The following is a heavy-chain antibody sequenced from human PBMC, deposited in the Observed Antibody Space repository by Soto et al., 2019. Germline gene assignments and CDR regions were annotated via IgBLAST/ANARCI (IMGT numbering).Heavy chain of an antibody. J-gene: IGHJ4*02. V-gene: IGHV3-48*02. CDR2: ISSSSSTI. Sequence: GGSLRLSCAASVFTFSSYSMNWVRQAPGKGLEWVSYISSSSSTIYYADSVKGRFTISRDNAKNSLYLQMNSLRDEDTAVYYCASAVDTAMGRDYWGQGTLVTVSS. CDR3: ASAVDTAMGRDY. D-gene: IGHD5-18*01. CDR1: VFTFSSYS.